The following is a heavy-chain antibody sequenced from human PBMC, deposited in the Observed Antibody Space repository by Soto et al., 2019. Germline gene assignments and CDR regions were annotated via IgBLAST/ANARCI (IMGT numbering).Heavy chain of an antibody. CDR3: ARGFPSMAYYGEYYFDK. D-gene: IGHD3-10*01. CDR1: GFTVSSNY. J-gene: IGHJ4*02. Sequence: EVQMVESGGGLIQPGGSLRLSCAAFGFTVSSNYMTWVRQAPGKGLEWASVIYSGGSTYYADSVKGRFTISRDNSRNMLYLQMNSLRAEDTAVYYCARGFPSMAYYGEYYFDKWGQGTLVTVSS. V-gene: IGHV3-53*01. CDR2: IYSGGST.